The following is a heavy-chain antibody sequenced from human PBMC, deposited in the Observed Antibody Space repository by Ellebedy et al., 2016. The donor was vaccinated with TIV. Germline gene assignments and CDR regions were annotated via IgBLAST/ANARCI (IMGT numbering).Heavy chain of an antibody. CDR2: INPSGGAT. CDR3: ARGRDALDL. J-gene: IGHJ3*01. V-gene: IGHV1-46*01. CDR1: GYTFINYD. Sequence: ASVKVSCXASGYTFINYDITWFRQPPGQGLEWMGIINPSGGATSSAPKFQGRVTMTRDTSTTTVYMYLSSLRSDDTAVYYCARGRDALDLWGPGTMVTVSS.